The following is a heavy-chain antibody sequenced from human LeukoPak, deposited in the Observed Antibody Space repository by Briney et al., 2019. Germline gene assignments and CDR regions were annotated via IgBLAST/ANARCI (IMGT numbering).Heavy chain of an antibody. V-gene: IGHV3-48*01. CDR2: ISSSSSTI. CDR1: GFTFSNYN. D-gene: IGHD1-20*01. Sequence: GGSLRLSCAASGFTFSNYNMNWVRQAPGKGLEWVSYISSSSSTIYYADSVKGRFTISRDNAKNSLYLQMNSLRAEDTAVYYCAREKDNWNDVFSDYWGQGTLVTVSS. J-gene: IGHJ4*02. CDR3: AREKDNWNDVFSDY.